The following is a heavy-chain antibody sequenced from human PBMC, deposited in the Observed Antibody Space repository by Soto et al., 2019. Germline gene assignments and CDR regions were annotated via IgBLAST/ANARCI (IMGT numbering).Heavy chain of an antibody. CDR3: ARNTPFFESSGSADY. CDR1: GYNFVTYG. D-gene: IGHD3-22*01. V-gene: IGHV1-18*01. Sequence: ASVKVSCKTSGYNFVTYGITWVRQAPGQGLERMGWISVYSGNTHYAQKFHDRVTLTTDTSTTTAYMDLRNLTSDDTAFYYCARNTPFFESSGSADYWGQGTLVTVSS. J-gene: IGHJ4*02. CDR2: ISVYSGNT.